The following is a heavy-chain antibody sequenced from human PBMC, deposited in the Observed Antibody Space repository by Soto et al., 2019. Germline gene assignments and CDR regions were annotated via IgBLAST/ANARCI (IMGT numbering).Heavy chain of an antibody. D-gene: IGHD5-12*01. CDR3: AIRARDGYNSPIDY. V-gene: IGHV3-23*01. J-gene: IGHJ4*02. CDR1: GITFSSYA. Sequence: EVQLLESGGGSVQPGGSLRLSCVASGITFSSYAMNWVRQAPGKGLEWVSGISGSGGRTDYADSVKGRFTISRDNSKNTLYLQMNSLRADDTAAYYCAIRARDGYNSPIDYWGQGTLVPVSS. CDR2: ISGSGGRT.